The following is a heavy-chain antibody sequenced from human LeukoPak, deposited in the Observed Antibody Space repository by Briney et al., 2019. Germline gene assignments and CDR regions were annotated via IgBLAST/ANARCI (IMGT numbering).Heavy chain of an antibody. CDR3: ARDSAAAGTGTWFDY. J-gene: IGHJ4*02. CDR2: INPNSGGT. CDR1: GYTFTGYY. D-gene: IGHD6-13*01. V-gene: IGHV1-2*02. Sequence: ASVKVSCKASGYTFTGYYMHWVRQAPGQGLEWMGWINPNSGGTSYAQKFQGRVTMTRDTSISTAYMELSRLRSDDTAVYYCARDSAAAGTGTWFDYWGQGTLVTVSS.